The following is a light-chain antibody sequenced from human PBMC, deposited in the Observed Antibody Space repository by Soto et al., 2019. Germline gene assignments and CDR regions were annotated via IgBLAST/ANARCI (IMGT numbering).Light chain of an antibody. CDR2: GAS. J-gene: IGKJ1*01. CDR3: QQYGSSPRT. Sequence: EIVLTQSPGTLSLSPGERATLSCRASQSVSSSYLAWYQQKPGQAPRLLIYGASSRATGIAARFSGSGSGTDFTLTMSRLEPEDFAVYYCQQYGSSPRTFGQGTKVEIK. CDR1: QSVSSSY. V-gene: IGKV3-20*01.